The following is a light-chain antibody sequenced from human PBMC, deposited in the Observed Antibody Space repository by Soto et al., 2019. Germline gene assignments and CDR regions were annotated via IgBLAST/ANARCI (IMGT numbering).Light chain of an antibody. V-gene: IGLV1-44*01. CDR2: SNN. J-gene: IGLJ1*01. Sequence: QLVLTQPPSASGTPGQRVTISCSGSSSSIGSNTVNWYQQLPGTAPKLLIYSNNQRPSGVPDRFSGSKSGTSASLAISGLQSEDEADYYCAAWDDSLGGVFGTGTKVTVL. CDR1: SSSIGSNT. CDR3: AAWDDSLGGV.